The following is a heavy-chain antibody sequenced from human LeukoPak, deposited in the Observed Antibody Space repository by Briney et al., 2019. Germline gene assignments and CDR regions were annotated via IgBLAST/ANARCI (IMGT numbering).Heavy chain of an antibody. CDR2: ISSSSSYI. V-gene: IGHV3-21*06. J-gene: IGHJ4*02. CDR3: AREIFWSGYFSNLHFDY. D-gene: IGHD3-3*01. CDR1: EFTFSSYN. Sequence: GGSLRLSCVASEFTFSSYNMNWVRQAPGKGLEWVSSISSSSSYIYYADSVRGRFTISRDNAKNSLYLQMNNLRPEDTAVYYCAREIFWSGYFSNLHFDYWGQGTLVTVSS.